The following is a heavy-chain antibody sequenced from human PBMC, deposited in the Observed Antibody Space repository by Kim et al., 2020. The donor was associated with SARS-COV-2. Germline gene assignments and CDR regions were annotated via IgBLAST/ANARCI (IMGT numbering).Heavy chain of an antibody. D-gene: IGHD5-12*01. CDR2: ISYDGSNK. Sequence: GGSLRLSCAASGFTFSSYGMHWVRQAPGKGLEWVAVISYDGSNKYYADSVKGRFTISRDNSKNTLYLQMNSLRAEDTAVYYCARDRSGYDGSLARYYGMDVWGQGTTVTVSS. CDR3: ARDRSGYDGSLARYYGMDV. CDR1: GFTFSSYG. V-gene: IGHV3-33*05. J-gene: IGHJ6*02.